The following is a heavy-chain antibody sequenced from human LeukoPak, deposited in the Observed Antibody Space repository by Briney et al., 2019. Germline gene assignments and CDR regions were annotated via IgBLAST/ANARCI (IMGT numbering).Heavy chain of an antibody. Sequence: GGSLRLSCAASGFTFSSYWMSWVRQAPGKGLEWVANIKQDGSEKYYVDSVKGRFTISRDNAKNSLYLQMNSLRAEDTAVYYCARHGCSGGSCQTDYWGQGTLVTVSS. D-gene: IGHD2-15*01. V-gene: IGHV3-7*01. CDR3: ARHGCSGGSCQTDY. J-gene: IGHJ4*02. CDR2: IKQDGSEK. CDR1: GFTFSSYW.